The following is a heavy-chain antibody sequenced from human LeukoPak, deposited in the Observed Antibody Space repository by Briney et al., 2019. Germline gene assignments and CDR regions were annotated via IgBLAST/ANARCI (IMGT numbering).Heavy chain of an antibody. CDR2: IYYSGST. Sequence: SETLSLTCTVSGGSISSYYWSWIRQPPGKGLEWIGYIYYSGSTNYNPSPKSRVTISVDTSKNQFSLKLSSVTAADTAVYYCARVFKYCSSTSCYHALDYYGMDVWGQGTTVTVSS. CDR3: ARVFKYCSSTSCYHALDYYGMDV. D-gene: IGHD2-2*01. CDR1: GGSISSYY. J-gene: IGHJ6*02. V-gene: IGHV4-59*01.